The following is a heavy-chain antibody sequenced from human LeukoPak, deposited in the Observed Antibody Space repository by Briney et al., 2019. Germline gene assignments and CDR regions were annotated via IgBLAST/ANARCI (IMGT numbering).Heavy chain of an antibody. CDR1: GGSFSGYH. D-gene: IGHD4-11*01. CDR2: INDRGHT. J-gene: IGHJ4*02. CDR3: ARDPTTVANVPYYFDF. V-gene: IGHV4-34*01. Sequence: PSETLSLTCAVHGGSFSGYHWNWIRQSPEKGLEWIGEINDRGHTNYNPSLKSRVTISVDTSKKQFSLKLTSVTAADSAVYFCARDPTTVANVPYYFDFWGQGTLVTVSS.